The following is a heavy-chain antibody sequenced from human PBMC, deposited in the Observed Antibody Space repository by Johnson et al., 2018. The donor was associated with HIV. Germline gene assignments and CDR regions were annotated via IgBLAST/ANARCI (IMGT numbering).Heavy chain of an antibody. V-gene: IGHV3-13*01. CDR3: AKDWDDSYGPDALDI. Sequence: MHLVESGGGLKQPGGSLRLSCAASGFTFSSYDMHWVRQATGKGMEWVSTIGTAGDTYYPGSVKGRFTISRDNSKNTLYLQMNSLRAEDTAVYYCAKDWDDSYGPDALDIWGQGKMVTVSS. D-gene: IGHD5-18*01. J-gene: IGHJ3*02. CDR1: GFTFSSYD. CDR2: IGTAGDT.